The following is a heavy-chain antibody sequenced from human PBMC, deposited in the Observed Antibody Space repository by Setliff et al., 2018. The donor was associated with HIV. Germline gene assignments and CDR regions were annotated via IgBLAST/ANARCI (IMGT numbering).Heavy chain of an antibody. D-gene: IGHD4-17*01. CDR3: ARVQMAYAAFDV. V-gene: IGHV4-59*01. CDR2: VSYTGSS. Sequence: PSETLSLTCTVSGGSIGSFYWSWIRQPPGKTLEWIGYVSYTGSSDNNPSLKSRVTLSVDTSKHQFSLKLSSVTAADTAVYYCARVQMAYAAFDVWGQGTMVTVSS. J-gene: IGHJ3*01. CDR1: GGSIGSFY.